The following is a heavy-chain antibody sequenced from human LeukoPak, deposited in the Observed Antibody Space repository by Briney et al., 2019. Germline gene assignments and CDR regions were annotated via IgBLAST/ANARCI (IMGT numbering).Heavy chain of an antibody. CDR3: ARRVVVAATVNWFDP. Sequence: SETLSLTCTVSGGSISSSSYYWGWIRQPPGKGLEWIGSIYYSGSTYYNPSLKSRVTISVDTSKNQFSLKLSSVTAVDTAVYYCARRVVVAATVNWFDPWGQGTLVTVSS. V-gene: IGHV4-39*07. D-gene: IGHD2-15*01. CDR2: IYYSGST. J-gene: IGHJ5*02. CDR1: GGSISSSSYY.